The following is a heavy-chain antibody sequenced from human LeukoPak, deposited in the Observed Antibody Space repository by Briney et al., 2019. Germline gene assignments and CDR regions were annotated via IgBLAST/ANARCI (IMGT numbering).Heavy chain of an antibody. Sequence: ASVKVSCKASGYTFTSYGISWVRQAPGQGLEWMGWISAYNGNTNYAQKLQGRVTMTTDTSTSTAYMELRSLRSDDTAVYYCARVEPVDTAMATVIDYWGQGTLVTVSS. J-gene: IGHJ4*02. V-gene: IGHV1-18*01. CDR3: ARVEPVDTAMATVIDY. CDR1: GYTFTSYG. D-gene: IGHD5-18*01. CDR2: ISAYNGNT.